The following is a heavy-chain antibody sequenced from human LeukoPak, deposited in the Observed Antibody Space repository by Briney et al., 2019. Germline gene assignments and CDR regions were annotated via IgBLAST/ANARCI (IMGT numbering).Heavy chain of an antibody. CDR1: GFTFSSYA. Sequence: GGSLRLSCAASGFTFSSYAMSWVRQAPGKGLEWVSAISGSGGSTYYADSVKGRFTISRDNSKNTLFLQMNSLRAEDTAVYYCAKATPYDFWSGPDYWGQGTLVTVSS. D-gene: IGHD3-3*01. J-gene: IGHJ4*02. CDR3: AKATPYDFWSGPDY. CDR2: ISGSGGST. V-gene: IGHV3-23*01.